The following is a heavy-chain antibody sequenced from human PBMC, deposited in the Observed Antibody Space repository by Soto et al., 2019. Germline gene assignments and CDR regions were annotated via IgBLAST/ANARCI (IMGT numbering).Heavy chain of an antibody. D-gene: IGHD1-26*01. CDR2: ISATGGGT. CDR3: LFFQAEDGIRASVPVSAFLLNRSSDL. V-gene: IGHV3-23*01. Sequence: GKGLEWVSLISATGGGTYYADSVKGRFTISRDNSHNTLYLQVHSLTAEDTDVYYCLFFQAEDGIRASVPVSAFLLNRSSDL. J-gene: IGHJ2*01.